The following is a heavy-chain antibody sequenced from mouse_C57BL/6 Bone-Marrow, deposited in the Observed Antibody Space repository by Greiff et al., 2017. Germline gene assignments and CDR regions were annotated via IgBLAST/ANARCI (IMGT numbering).Heavy chain of an antibody. CDR3: AREAYGLYAMDY. D-gene: IGHD6-5*01. Sequence: VQLQQSGPELVKPGASVKMSCKASGYTFTDYNMHWVKQSHGKSLEWIGYINPNNGGTSYNQKFKGKATLTVNKSSSTAYMELRSLTSEESAVYYCAREAYGLYAMDYWGQGTSVTVSS. CDR1: GYTFTDYN. J-gene: IGHJ4*01. CDR2: INPNNGGT. V-gene: IGHV1-22*01.